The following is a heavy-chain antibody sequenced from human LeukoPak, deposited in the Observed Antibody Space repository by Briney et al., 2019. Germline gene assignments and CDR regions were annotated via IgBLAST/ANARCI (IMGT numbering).Heavy chain of an antibody. CDR3: ARDVPYDESGYQFDY. CDR1: GYTFTSYY. V-gene: IGHV1-46*01. J-gene: IGHJ4*02. CDR2: INPRGGST. D-gene: IGHD5-18*01. Sequence: GASVKVSCKASGYTFTSYYMHWVRQAPGQGLEWMGIINPRGGSTGYAQKFQGRVTMTRDMSTTTVYMELSSLRSEDTAVYYCARDVPYDESGYQFDYWGQGTLVTVSS.